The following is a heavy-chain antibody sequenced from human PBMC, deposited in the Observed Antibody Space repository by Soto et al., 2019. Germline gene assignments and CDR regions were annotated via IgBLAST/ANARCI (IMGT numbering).Heavy chain of an antibody. CDR2: MNPNSGNT. J-gene: IGHJ5*02. CDR1: GYTSTSYD. D-gene: IGHD2-2*01. V-gene: IGHV1-8*01. CDR3: ARAAVVVPAAIFVDWFDP. Sequence: ASVKVSCKASGYTSTSYDINWVRQATGQGLEWMGWMNPNSGNTGYAQKFQGRVTMTRNTSISTAYMELSSLRSEDTAVYYCARAAVVVPAAIFVDWFDPWGQGTLVTVSS.